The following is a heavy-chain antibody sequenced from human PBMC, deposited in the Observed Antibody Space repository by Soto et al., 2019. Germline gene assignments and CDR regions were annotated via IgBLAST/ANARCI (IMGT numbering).Heavy chain of an antibody. CDR3: AKDSQDIVVVVAAASRWFDP. CDR2: ISYDGSNK. CDR1: GFTFSSYG. D-gene: IGHD2-15*01. V-gene: IGHV3-30*18. Sequence: GGSLRLSCAASGFTFSSYGMHWVRQAPGKGLEWVAVISYDGSNKYYADSVKGRFTISRDNSKNTLYLQMNSLRAEDTAVYYCAKDSQDIVVVVAAASRWFDPWGQGTLVTVSS. J-gene: IGHJ5*02.